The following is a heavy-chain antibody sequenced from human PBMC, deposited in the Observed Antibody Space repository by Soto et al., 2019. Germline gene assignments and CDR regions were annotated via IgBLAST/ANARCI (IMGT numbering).Heavy chain of an antibody. Sequence: ASVKVSCKASGYTFTSYGISWVRQAPGHGLEWMGWISAYNGNTNYAQKLQGRVTMTTDTSTSTAYMELRSLRSDDTAVYYCARVAVSYSSSSSFDLYYWGQGTLVPVSS. J-gene: IGHJ4*02. CDR2: ISAYNGNT. D-gene: IGHD6-6*01. V-gene: IGHV1-18*01. CDR1: GYTFTSYG. CDR3: ARVAVSYSSSSSFDLYY.